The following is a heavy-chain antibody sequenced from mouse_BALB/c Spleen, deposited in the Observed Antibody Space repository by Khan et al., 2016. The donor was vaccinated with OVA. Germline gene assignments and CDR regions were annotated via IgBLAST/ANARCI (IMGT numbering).Heavy chain of an antibody. CDR2: ISCGGST. CDR3: VRGVEGAY. J-gene: IGHJ3*01. Sequence: QLKQSGGGLVKHGGSLKLSCAASGFTFSRYAMSWIGQTTVKEMEWVASISCGGSTYYPDSVKGQFTISRHNASNILYLQTSSLGSAATAMYYCVRGVEGAYWGQGTLVTVSA. V-gene: IGHV5-6-5*01. CDR1: GFTFSRYA.